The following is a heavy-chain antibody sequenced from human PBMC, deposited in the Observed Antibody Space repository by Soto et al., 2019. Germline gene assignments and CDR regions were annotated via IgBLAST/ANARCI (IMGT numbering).Heavy chain of an antibody. CDR3: ARNRGSTRVRGVIGNWSDP. J-gene: IGHJ5*02. Sequence: SETLSLTCTVSGGSISSYYWSWIRQPPGKGLEWIGYIYYSGSTNYNPSLKSRVTISVDTSKNQFSLKLSSVTAADPAVYYCARNRGSTRVRGVIGNWSDPWGRGPLFTFS. CDR1: GGSISSYY. D-gene: IGHD3-10*01. V-gene: IGHV4-59*01. CDR2: IYYSGST.